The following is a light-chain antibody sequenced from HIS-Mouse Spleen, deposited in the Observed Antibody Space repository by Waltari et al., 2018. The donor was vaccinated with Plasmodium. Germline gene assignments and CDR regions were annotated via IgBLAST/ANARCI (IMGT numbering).Light chain of an antibody. Sequence: EIVMTQSPATLSVSPGERATLSCRASQSVSSNLAWYQQKPGQAPRLLTYGASTRATGIPARCSGSGSVTEFTLTISSLQSEDFVVYYCQKYNNWPAWTFGQGTKVEIK. CDR1: QSVSSN. V-gene: IGKV3-15*01. CDR2: GAS. J-gene: IGKJ1*01. CDR3: QKYNNWPAWT.